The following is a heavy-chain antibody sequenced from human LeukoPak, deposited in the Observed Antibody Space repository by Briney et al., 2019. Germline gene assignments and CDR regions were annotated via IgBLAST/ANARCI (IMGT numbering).Heavy chain of an antibody. Sequence: SSETLSPTCTVSGGSISSYYWSWIRQPPGKGLEWIAYIYYSGNTSYNPSLKSRVTISIDTSKNRFSLKLSSVTAADTAVYYCARHVPHSEDYFDYWGQGTLVTVSS. CDR1: GGSISSYY. D-gene: IGHD3-3*02. CDR3: ARHVPHSEDYFDY. J-gene: IGHJ4*02. CDR2: IYYSGNT. V-gene: IGHV4-59*08.